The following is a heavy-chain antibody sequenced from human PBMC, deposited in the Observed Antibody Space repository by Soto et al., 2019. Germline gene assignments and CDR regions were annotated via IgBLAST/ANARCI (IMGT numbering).Heavy chain of an antibody. V-gene: IGHV3-23*01. D-gene: IGHD6-13*01. CDR2: ISGSGDST. Sequence: PGGSLGLSCAASGFTFSSYAMSWVRQAPGKGLEWVSVISGSGDSTYYADSVRGRFTISRDNSKNTLYLQMNSLRAEDTAVYYCAKDRDGAAAGPTKFYGMDVWGQGTTVTVSS. CDR1: GFTFSSYA. CDR3: AKDRDGAAAGPTKFYGMDV. J-gene: IGHJ6*02.